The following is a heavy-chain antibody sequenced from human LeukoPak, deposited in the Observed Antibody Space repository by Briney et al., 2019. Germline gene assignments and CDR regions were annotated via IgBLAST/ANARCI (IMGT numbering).Heavy chain of an antibody. Sequence: ASVTVSSKASGYTFTSYYMHWVRQAPGQGGERMGLINPSGGSTSYAQKFQCRVTMTRDTSTSTVYMELSSLRSEDTAVYYCARDAGATTPSPDYWGQGTLVSVSS. J-gene: IGHJ4*02. D-gene: IGHD1-26*01. V-gene: IGHV1-46*01. CDR1: GYTFTSYY. CDR2: INPSGGST. CDR3: ARDAGATTPSPDY.